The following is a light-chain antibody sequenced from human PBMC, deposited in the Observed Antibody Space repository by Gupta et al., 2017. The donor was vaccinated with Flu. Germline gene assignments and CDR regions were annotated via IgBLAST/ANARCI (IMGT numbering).Light chain of an antibody. CDR2: AAS. V-gene: IGKV1-39*01. CDR3: QQFYGTPRT. Sequence: DIQITQSPSSLSASVGDRVSITCRSSQSISIYLNWYQQRPGQAPRLLIYAASSLQRGVPSRFSGSGSGTDFTLTISRLQPEDFATYYCQQFYGTPRTFGQGTKVEVK. CDR1: QSISIY. J-gene: IGKJ1*01.